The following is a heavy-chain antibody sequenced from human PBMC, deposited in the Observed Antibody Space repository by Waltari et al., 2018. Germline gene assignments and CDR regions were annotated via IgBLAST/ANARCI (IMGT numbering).Heavy chain of an antibody. CDR1: GFTFSSYS. CDR3: AGYSSGWYFYDY. CDR2: ISSSSSYI. D-gene: IGHD6-19*01. Sequence: EVQLVESGGGLVKPGGSLRLSCAASGFTFSSYSMNWVRQSPGKGLEWVSSISSSSSYIYYADSVKGLFTISRDNAKNSLYLQMNSLGAEDTAVYYCAGYSSGWYFYDYWGQGTLVTVSS. V-gene: IGHV3-21*01. J-gene: IGHJ4*02.